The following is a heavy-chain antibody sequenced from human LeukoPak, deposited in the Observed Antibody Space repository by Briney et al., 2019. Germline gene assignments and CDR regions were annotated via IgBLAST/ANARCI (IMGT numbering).Heavy chain of an antibody. Sequence: LSLTCAVYGASFSGYYWSWIRQPPGKGLEWVAVISYDGSNKYYADSVKGRFTISRDNSKNTLYLQMNSLRAEDTAVYYCARDRGELLLNWFDPWGQGTLVTVSS. CDR2: ISYDGSNK. J-gene: IGHJ5*02. V-gene: IGHV3-30-3*01. D-gene: IGHD3-10*01. CDR1: GASFSGYY. CDR3: ARDRGELLLNWFDP.